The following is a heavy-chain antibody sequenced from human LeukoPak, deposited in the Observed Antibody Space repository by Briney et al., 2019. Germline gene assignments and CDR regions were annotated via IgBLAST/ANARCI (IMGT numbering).Heavy chain of an antibody. CDR3: ARDIHEHLGYGSSTSWYNFDY. J-gene: IGHJ4*02. D-gene: IGHD2-2*02. CDR2: ISAYNGNT. V-gene: IGHV1-18*01. Sequence: ASVTVSCKASGYTFTTYGISWVRQPPGQGLEWMGWISAYNGNTDYAQKLQGRVTMATDTSTNTAYMEMRSLRSDDTAVYYWARDIHEHLGYGSSTSWYNFDYWGQGTLVTVSS. CDR1: GYTFTTYG.